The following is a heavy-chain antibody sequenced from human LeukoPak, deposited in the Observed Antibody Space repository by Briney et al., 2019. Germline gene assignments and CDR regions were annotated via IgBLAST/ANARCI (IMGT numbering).Heavy chain of an antibody. CDR3: ARADCSSSSCYKLDY. CDR1: GFTFSDYC. D-gene: IGHD2-2*02. CDR2: ISSSGRTI. Sequence: PGGSLRLSCAGSGFTFSDYCMSWLRQAPGKGLEWVSYISSSGRTIYYADSVKGRFTISRDNAKNSLYLQMNSLRAEDTAVFYCARADCSSSSCYKLDYWGQGTLVTVSS. V-gene: IGHV3-11*04. J-gene: IGHJ4*02.